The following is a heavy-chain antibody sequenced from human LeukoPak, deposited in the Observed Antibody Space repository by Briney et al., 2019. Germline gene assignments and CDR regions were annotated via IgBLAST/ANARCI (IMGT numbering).Heavy chain of an antibody. V-gene: IGHV1-2*06. CDR2: IIPNSGGT. CDR1: GYTFTGYY. Sequence: GASVKVSCQASGYTFTGYYIHWVRQAPGQGLEWMGRIIPNSGGTNYAQKFQGRVTITADKSTSTAYMELSSLRSEDTAVYYCAAFYGSGKAAFDYWGQGTLVTVSS. CDR3: AAFYGSGKAAFDY. J-gene: IGHJ4*02. D-gene: IGHD3-10*01.